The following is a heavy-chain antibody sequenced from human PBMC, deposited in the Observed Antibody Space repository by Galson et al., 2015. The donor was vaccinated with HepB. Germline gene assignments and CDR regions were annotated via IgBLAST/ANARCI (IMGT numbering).Heavy chain of an antibody. CDR2: ISRSSSYI. CDR3: ARDTVVVVVAALVFDI. CDR1: GFTFSTYS. V-gene: IGHV3-21*01. J-gene: IGHJ3*02. D-gene: IGHD2-15*01. Sequence: SLRLSCEASGFTFSTYSMNWVRQAPGKGLEWVSSISRSSSYIYYADSVKGRFTISRDNAKNSLYLQMNSLRAEDTAVYYCARDTVVVVVAALVFDIWGQGTMVTVSS.